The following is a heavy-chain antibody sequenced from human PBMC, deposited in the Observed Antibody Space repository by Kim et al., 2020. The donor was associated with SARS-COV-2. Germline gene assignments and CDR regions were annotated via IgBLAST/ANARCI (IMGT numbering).Heavy chain of an antibody. CDR1: GGSISSYY. D-gene: IGHD1-1*01. CDR2: IYYSGCT. CDR3: ARVPLNWNDWWFDP. J-gene: IGHJ5*02. V-gene: IGHV4-59*13. Sequence: SETLSLTCTVSGGSISSYYWSWIRQPPGKGLEWIGYIYYSGCTNYNPSLKSRVTISVDTSKNQFSLKLSSVTAADTAVYYCARVPLNWNDWWFDPWGQGTLVTVSS.